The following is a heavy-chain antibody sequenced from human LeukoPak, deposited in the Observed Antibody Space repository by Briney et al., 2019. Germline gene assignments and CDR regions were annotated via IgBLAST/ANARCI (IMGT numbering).Heavy chain of an antibody. CDR1: GYSISGCYY. D-gene: IGHD3-10*01. J-gene: IGHJ4*02. V-gene: IGHV4-38-2*01. CDR3: ARRNYGIYYFHY. Sequence: SETLSLTCAVSGYSISGCYYWGWIRQPPGKGLEWIGNIYHSGSTYYNPSLKSRVAISVDTSTNQISLKLSSVTAADTAVYYCARRNYGIYYFHYWGQGTLVTVSS. CDR2: IYHSGST.